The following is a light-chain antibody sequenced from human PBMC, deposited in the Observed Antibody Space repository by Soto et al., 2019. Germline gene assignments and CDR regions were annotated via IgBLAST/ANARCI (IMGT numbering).Light chain of an antibody. J-gene: IGKJ1*01. V-gene: IGKV1D-16*01. CDR3: QHYNSYSEA. CDR1: QGISSW. CDR2: AAS. Sequence: IQRTQSPSSESGSVGDRVTITCRASQGISSWLAWYQQKPGKAPKLLIYAASSLQSGVPSRFSGSGSGTEFTLTISSLQPGDFATYYCQHYNSYSEAFGQGTKVDIK.